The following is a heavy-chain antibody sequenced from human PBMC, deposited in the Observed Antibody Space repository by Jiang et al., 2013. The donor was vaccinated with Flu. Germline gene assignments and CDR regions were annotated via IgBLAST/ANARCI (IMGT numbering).Heavy chain of an antibody. J-gene: IGHJ3*02. D-gene: IGHD3-16*01. Sequence: PTQTLTLTCTFSGFSLSTSGVGVGWIRQPPGKALEWLALIYWDDDKRYSPSLKSRLTITKDTSKNQVVLTMTNMDPVDTATYYCAHRQVFMITFGGVPHDAFDIWGQGTMVTVSS. CDR2: IYWDDDK. CDR3: AHRQVFMITFGGVPHDAFDI. CDR1: GFSLSTSGVG. V-gene: IGHV2-5*02.